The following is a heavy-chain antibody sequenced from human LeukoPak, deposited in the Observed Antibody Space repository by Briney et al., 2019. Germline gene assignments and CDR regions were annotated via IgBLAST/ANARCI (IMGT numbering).Heavy chain of an antibody. CDR2: FYHSGST. J-gene: IGHJ5*02. D-gene: IGHD2/OR15-2a*01. CDR3: ARAGLYCDSNNCMVEWLDP. CDR1: GYSISSGYY. Sequence: PSETLSLTCAVSGYSISSGYYWGWIRQPPGKGLEWIGSFYHSGSTYYNPSLKSRVSISVDTSKNQFSLKLSSVTAADTAVYYCARAGLYCDSNNCMVEWLDPWGQGTLVTVSS. V-gene: IGHV4-38-2*01.